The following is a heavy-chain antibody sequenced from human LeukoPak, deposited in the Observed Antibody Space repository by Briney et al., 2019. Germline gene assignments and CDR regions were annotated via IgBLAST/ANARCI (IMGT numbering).Heavy chain of an antibody. Sequence: SETLSLTCTVSGYSISSGYYWGWIRQPPGKGLEWIGSIYHSGSTYYNPSLKSRVTISVDKSKSQFSLKLSSVTAADTAVYYCARDRTGRNTAQDDYWGQGTLVTVSS. CDR3: ARDRTGRNTAQDDY. V-gene: IGHV4-38-2*02. CDR2: IYHSGST. CDR1: GYSISSGYY. D-gene: IGHD5-18*01. J-gene: IGHJ4*02.